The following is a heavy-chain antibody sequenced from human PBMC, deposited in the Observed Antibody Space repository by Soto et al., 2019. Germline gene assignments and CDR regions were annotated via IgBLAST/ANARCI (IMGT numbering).Heavy chain of an antibody. Sequence: QVQLVQSGSELKKPGASVKVSCKTSGYTFTNFGISWVRQAPGQGLEWMGWVTTDKGKTTYAQKFQGRVTMTTDTSPSTAYMEPRSLRSDDTAVYYCATRSPAFDYWGQGTLVTVSS. CDR1: GYTFTNFG. CDR3: ATRSPAFDY. CDR2: VTTDKGKT. J-gene: IGHJ4*02. V-gene: IGHV1-18*01.